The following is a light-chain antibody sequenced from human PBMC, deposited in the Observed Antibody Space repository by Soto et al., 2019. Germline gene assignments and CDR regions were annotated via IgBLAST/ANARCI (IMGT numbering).Light chain of an antibody. CDR1: QGINGW. V-gene: IGKV1-12*01. CDR3: QQANSFPFT. CDR2: TAS. J-gene: IGKJ3*01. Sequence: IQMTQSPSSVSASVGDRVTITCRASQGINGWLAWYQQKPGKAPKLLIYTASRWQSGVPSRFSGSGSGTDFTLTISSLQQADSATYYYQQANSFPFTFGPGTTLDIK.